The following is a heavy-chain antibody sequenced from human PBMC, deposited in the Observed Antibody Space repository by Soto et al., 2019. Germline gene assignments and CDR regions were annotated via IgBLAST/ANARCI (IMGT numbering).Heavy chain of an antibody. CDR2: IYPGDSDT. V-gene: IGHV5-51*01. CDR3: ASQVVPSGHYYYYYYGMDV. J-gene: IGHJ6*02. CDR1: GYSFTSYW. Sequence: GESLKISCKGSGYSFTSYWIGWVRQMPGKGLEWMGIIYPGDSDTRYSPSFQGQVTISADKSISTAYLQWSSLKASDTAMYYCASQVVPSGHYYYYYYGMDVWGQGTTVTVSS. D-gene: IGHD3-22*01.